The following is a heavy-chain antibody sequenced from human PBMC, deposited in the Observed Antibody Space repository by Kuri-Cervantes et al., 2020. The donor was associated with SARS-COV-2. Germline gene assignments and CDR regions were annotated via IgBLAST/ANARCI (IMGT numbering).Heavy chain of an antibody. CDR1: GFTFGDYA. V-gene: IGHV3-49*03. CDR2: IRSKAYGGTT. J-gene: IGHJ3*02. CDR3: ARRDVGDAFDI. Sequence: GGSLRLSCTASGFTFGDYAMSWFRQAPGKGLEWVGFIRSKAYGGTTEYAASVKGRFTISRDDSKSIAYLQMNSLKTEDTAVYYCARRDVGDAFDIWGQGTMVTVSS. D-gene: IGHD5-24*01.